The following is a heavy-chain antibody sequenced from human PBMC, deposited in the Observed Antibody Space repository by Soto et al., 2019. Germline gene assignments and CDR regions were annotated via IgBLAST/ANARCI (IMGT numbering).Heavy chain of an antibody. CDR3: ETDGATTVTGLRHFDS. CDR2: IWYDGTQK. CDR1: GFTFNTYS. V-gene: IGHV3-33*01. J-gene: IGHJ4*02. Sequence: GGSRRLSCEAAGFTFNTYSMHWVRQPPGKGLEWLAAIWYDGTQKYYADSVKGRFIISRDNSKKTLYLEMNSLRAEDTAVYYCETDGATTVTGLRHFDSPGKVTLVTVSS. D-gene: IGHD4-17*01.